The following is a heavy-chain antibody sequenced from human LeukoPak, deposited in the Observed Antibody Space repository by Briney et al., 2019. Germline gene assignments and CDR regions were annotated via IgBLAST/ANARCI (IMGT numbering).Heavy chain of an antibody. J-gene: IGHJ4*02. V-gene: IGHV3-30*02. D-gene: IGHD3-10*01. CDR2: IYYHGNNK. CDR3: ARGNYYGSGCDF. CDR1: GFTFSNYG. Sequence: GGSLRLSCAASGFTFSNYGVHWVRQAPGKGLEWVAFIYYHGNNKNYADFVKGRFTISRDNSKNTLFLQMNSLRAEDTAVYYCARGNYYGSGCDFWGQGSLVTVSS.